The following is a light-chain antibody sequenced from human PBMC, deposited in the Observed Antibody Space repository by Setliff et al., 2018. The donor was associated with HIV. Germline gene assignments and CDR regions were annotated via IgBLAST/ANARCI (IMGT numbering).Light chain of an antibody. CDR1: STDVGGYDH. J-gene: IGLJ1*01. CDR3: QSYDIRLSSYA. V-gene: IGLV2-8*01. CDR2: EVS. Sequence: QSALTQPPSASGSPGQSVTISCTGASTDVGGYDHVSWYQQHPGKPPKVVISEVSQRPSGVPDRFSGSKSGNTAFLTVSGLQAEDEADYYCQSYDIRLSSYAFGAGTKVTVL.